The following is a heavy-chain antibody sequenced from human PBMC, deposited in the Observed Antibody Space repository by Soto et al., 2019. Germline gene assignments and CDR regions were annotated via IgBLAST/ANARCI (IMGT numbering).Heavy chain of an antibody. Sequence: QVQLVESGGGVVQPGRSLRLSCAASGFTFSTYGMQWVRQAPGKGLEWVAVTSRDGGLQYYADSVKGRFTISRDNSKNTLYLQMNGLKAEDTAVYYCAKERHSNGYVACVDFWGQGSLVTVSS. CDR1: GFTFSTYG. J-gene: IGHJ4*02. CDR3: AKERHSNGYVACVDF. V-gene: IGHV3-30*18. D-gene: IGHD5-18*01. CDR2: TSRDGGLQ.